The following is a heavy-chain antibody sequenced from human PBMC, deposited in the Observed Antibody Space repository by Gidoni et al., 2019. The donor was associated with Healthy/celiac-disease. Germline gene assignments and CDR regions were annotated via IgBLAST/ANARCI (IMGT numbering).Heavy chain of an antibody. V-gene: IGHV1-8*01. CDR2: MNTNSGNT. J-gene: IGHJ5*02. CDR3: ARGAAGPHTKLRVYWFDP. CDR1: GYTFTSYD. Sequence: QVQLVQSGAEVKKPGASVKVSCKASGYTFTSYDINWVRQATGQRLEWMGWMNTNSGNTGYAQKFQGRVTMTRNTSISTAYMELSSLRSEDTAVYYCARGAAGPHTKLRVYWFDPWGQGPLVTVSS. D-gene: IGHD1-7*01.